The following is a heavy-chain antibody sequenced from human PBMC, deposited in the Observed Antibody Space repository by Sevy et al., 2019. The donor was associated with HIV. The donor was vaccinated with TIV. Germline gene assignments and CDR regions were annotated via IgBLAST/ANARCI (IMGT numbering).Heavy chain of an antibody. V-gene: IGHV4-59*11. CDR1: GGSINSHY. CDR2: IYYSGST. CDR3: ARGLTP. J-gene: IGHJ5*02. Sequence: SQTLSLTCTVSGGSINSHYWNWIRQPPGKGLEWIGYIYYSGSTHYNPSLKSRLTISVDTSKNQFSLKLNSVTPADTAVYYCARGLTPWGQGTLVTVSS.